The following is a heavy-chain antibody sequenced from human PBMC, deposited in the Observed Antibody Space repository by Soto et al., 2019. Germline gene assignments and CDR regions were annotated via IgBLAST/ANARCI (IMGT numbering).Heavy chain of an antibody. CDR3: ATAVHLGYYEES. D-gene: IGHD3-22*01. Sequence: PSETLSLTCSVSSGSISSNSYLWGWIRQPPGKGLEHIGYIYDTGNTFYNPSLRSRLTISIDTSKKEVSLKLTSLTAADTAIYYCATAVHLGYYEESWGQGVLVPASS. CDR2: IYDTGNT. J-gene: IGHJ4*02. V-gene: IGHV4-31*03. CDR1: SGSISSNSYL.